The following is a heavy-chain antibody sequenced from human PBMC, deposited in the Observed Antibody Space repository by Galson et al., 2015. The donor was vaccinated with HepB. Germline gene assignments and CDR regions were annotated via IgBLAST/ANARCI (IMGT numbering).Heavy chain of an antibody. V-gene: IGHV3-15*01. D-gene: IGHD2-21*02. CDR1: GFTFNYAW. Sequence: SLRLSCAASGFTFNYAWMSWVRQAPGKGLEWVARIKSKADGGTGDYAAPVKGRLSISRDDSKNTLYLEMNSLKTEDTAVYYCTMHIVVETAIIEKKVWGQGTLVTVSS. J-gene: IGHJ4*02. CDR3: TMHIVVETAIIEKKV. CDR2: IKSKADGGTG.